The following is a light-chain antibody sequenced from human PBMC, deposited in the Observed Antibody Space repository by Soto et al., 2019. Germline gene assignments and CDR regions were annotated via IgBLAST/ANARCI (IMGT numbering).Light chain of an antibody. CDR2: GAS. J-gene: IGKJ1*01. V-gene: IGKV3D-15*01. CDR3: QQYNNWPKM. Sequence: EIVMTQSPATLSVSPGERATLSCRASQSVSSNLAWYQQKPGQAPRLLIYGASNRATGIPDRFSGSGSGTEFTLTISSLQSEDFAVYYCQQYNNWPKMFGQGTKVDIK. CDR1: QSVSSN.